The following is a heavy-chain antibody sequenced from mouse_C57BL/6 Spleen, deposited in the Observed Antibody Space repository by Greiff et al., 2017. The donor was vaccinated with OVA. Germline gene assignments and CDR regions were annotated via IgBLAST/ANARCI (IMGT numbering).Heavy chain of an antibody. CDR3: ARGNYDYDGGYYFDY. V-gene: IGHV1-76*01. Sequence: QVHVKQSGAELVRPGASVKLSCKASGYTFTDYYINWVKQRPGQGLEWIARIYPGSGNTYYNEKFKGKATLTAEKSSSTAYMQLSSLTSEDSAVYFCARGNYDYDGGYYFDYWGQGTTLTVSS. CDR1: GYTFTDYY. CDR2: IYPGSGNT. D-gene: IGHD2-4*01. J-gene: IGHJ2*01.